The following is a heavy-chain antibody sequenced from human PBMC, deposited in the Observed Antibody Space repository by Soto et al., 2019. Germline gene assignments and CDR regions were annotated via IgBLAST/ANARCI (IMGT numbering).Heavy chain of an antibody. CDR1: GFIFRDYA. Sequence: VQLLESGGGLVQPGGSLRLSCAASGFIFRDYAMNWVRQAPGKGLEWVSGISGSGDSESYAESVKGRFTISRDNSRDTLYLHINILIVDDTAVYSCGNERRGSGWSVCDFWGQGDLVTVSS. CDR3: GNERRGSGWSVCDF. V-gene: IGHV3-23*01. D-gene: IGHD6-19*01. J-gene: IGHJ4*02. CDR2: ISGSGDSE.